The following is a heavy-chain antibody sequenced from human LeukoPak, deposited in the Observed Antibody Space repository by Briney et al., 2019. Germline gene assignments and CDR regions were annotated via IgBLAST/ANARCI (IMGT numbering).Heavy chain of an antibody. CDR3: AKDPGAHYYGSGSYRRGSYFDY. CDR2: IRYDGSNK. V-gene: IGHV3-30*02. D-gene: IGHD3-10*01. CDR1: RYTFSSYG. J-gene: IGHJ4*02. Sequence: GGSLRLSCAASRYTFSSYGMHWVRQAPGKGLEWVAFIRYDGSNKYYADSVKGRFTISRDNSKNTLYLQMNSLRDEDTAVYYCAKDPGAHYYGSGSYRRGSYFDYWGQGTLVTVSS.